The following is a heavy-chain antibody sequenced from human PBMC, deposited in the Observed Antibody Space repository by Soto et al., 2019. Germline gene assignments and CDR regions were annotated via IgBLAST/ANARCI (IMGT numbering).Heavy chain of an antibody. V-gene: IGHV1-46*03. J-gene: IGHJ6*03. D-gene: IGHD5-12*01. CDR1: GYTFTSYY. CDR3: ARDGGYGDYYYYYMDV. Sequence: ASVKVSCTASGYTFTSYYMHWVRQAPGQGLEWMGIINPSGGSTSYAQKFQGRVTMTRDTSTSTVYMELSSLRSEDTAVYYCARDGGYGDYYYYYMDVWGKGTTVTVSS. CDR2: INPSGGST.